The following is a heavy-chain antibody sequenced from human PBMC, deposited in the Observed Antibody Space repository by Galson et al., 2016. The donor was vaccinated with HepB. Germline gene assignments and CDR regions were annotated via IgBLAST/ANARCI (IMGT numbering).Heavy chain of an antibody. CDR2: IYYTGSL. D-gene: IGHD2/OR15-2a*01. V-gene: IGHV4-31*03. CDR3: AKQIRSTTSLHVRYWFDP. Sequence: TLSLTCSVSGASITSVGSYWSWIRQHPGKGLEWIGYIYYTGSLHYNPSLKSRVTISVDTSNNQFSLKLTSATPADTAVYYCAKQIRSTTSLHVRYWFDPWGQGTLVTVSS. CDR1: GASITSVGSY. J-gene: IGHJ5*02.